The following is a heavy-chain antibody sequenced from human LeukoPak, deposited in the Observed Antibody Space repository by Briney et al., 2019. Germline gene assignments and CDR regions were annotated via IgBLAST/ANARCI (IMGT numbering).Heavy chain of an antibody. J-gene: IGHJ4*02. CDR1: GGSISNYY. Sequence: SETLSLTCTVSGGSISNYYWSWIRKPPGKGLEWIAYIYYSGSTNYNPSLKSRVTISVDTSKNQFSLNLSSVTAADTAMYYCARHSSDIAARPNDYWGQGTLVTVSS. CDR3: ARHSSDIAARPNDY. D-gene: IGHD6-6*01. V-gene: IGHV4-59*08. CDR2: IYYSGST.